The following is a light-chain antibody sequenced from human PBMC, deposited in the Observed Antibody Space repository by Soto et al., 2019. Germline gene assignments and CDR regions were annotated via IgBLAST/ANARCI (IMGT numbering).Light chain of an antibody. CDR1: QSVSSSY. Sequence: EIVLTQSPGTRSLSPGERATLSGRVSQSVSSSYLAWYQQKPGQAPRLLIYGASSRATGIPDRFSGSGSGTDFTLTISRLEPEDFAVYYCQQYGSSLFGPGTKVDIK. J-gene: IGKJ3*01. CDR2: GAS. CDR3: QQYGSSL. V-gene: IGKV3-20*01.